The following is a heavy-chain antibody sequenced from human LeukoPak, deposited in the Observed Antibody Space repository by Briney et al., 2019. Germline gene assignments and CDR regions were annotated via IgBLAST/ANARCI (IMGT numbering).Heavy chain of an antibody. CDR1: GFTFSSYA. CDR3: ATSGYSYSHYYYYMDV. D-gene: IGHD5-18*01. V-gene: IGHV3-30*04. Sequence: GGSLRLSCAASGFTFSSYAMHWVRQAPGKGLEWVAVISYDGSNKYYADSVKGRFTISRDNSKNTLYLQMNSLRAEDTAVYYCATSGYSYSHYYYYMDVWGKGTTVTVSS. CDR2: ISYDGSNK. J-gene: IGHJ6*03.